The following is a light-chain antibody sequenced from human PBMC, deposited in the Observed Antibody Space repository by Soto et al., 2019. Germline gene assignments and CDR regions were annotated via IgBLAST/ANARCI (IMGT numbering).Light chain of an antibody. CDR3: QSYDSNLSVV. CDR1: SSNIGAGYD. V-gene: IGLV1-40*01. CDR2: GNS. Sequence: QSVLTQPPSVSGAPGQRVTISCTGSSSNIGAGYDVHWYQQLPGTAPKPLIYGNSNRPSGVPDRFSGSKSGTSASLAITGLQAEDEADYYCQSYDSNLSVVFGGGTQLTVL. J-gene: IGLJ2*01.